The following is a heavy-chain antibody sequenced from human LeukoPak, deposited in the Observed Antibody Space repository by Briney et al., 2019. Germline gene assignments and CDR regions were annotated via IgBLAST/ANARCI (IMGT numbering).Heavy chain of an antibody. J-gene: IGHJ4*02. CDR2: INHSGST. Sequence: NPSETLSLTCTVSGGSISSYYWSWIRQPPGKGLEWIGEINHSGSTNYNPSLKSRVTISVDTSKNQFSLKLSSVTAADTAVYYCARGQSVYYYGSGSYYKAFDYWGQGTLVTVSS. CDR3: ARGQSVYYYGSGSYYKAFDY. D-gene: IGHD3-10*01. V-gene: IGHV4-34*01. CDR1: GGSISSYY.